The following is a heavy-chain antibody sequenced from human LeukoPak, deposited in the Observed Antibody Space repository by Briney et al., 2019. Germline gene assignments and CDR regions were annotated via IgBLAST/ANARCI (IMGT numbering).Heavy chain of an antibody. V-gene: IGHV1-2*02. CDR3: ARLVDIVVVPAAIVFDY. Sequence: ASVKVSCKASGYTFTGYYMHWVRQAPGQGLEWMGWINPNSGGTNYAQKFQGRVTMTRDTSISTAYMELSRLRSDDTAVYYRARLVDIVVVPAAIVFDYWGQGTLVTVSS. J-gene: IGHJ4*02. CDR1: GYTFTGYY. CDR2: INPNSGGT. D-gene: IGHD2-2*03.